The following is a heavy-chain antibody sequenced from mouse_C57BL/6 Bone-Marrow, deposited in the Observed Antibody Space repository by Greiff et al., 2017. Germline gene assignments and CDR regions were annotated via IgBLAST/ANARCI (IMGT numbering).Heavy chain of an antibody. CDR1: GFTFSDYG. V-gene: IGHV5-17*01. D-gene: IGHD2-4*01. J-gene: IGHJ3*01. CDR3: ADDYDWFAY. Sequence: EVMLVESGGGLVKPGGSLKLSCAASGFTFSDYGMHWVRQAPEKGLEWVAYISSGSSTVYYADTVKGRFNISRNNAKNILFLQMTSLRSEDTVMCYCADDYDWFAYWGQGTLVTVSA. CDR2: ISSGSSTV.